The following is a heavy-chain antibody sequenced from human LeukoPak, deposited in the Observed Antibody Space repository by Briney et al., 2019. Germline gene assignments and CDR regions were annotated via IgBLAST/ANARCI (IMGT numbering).Heavy chain of an antibody. CDR1: GFTFSSYG. V-gene: IGHV3-30*02. CDR3: AKTDDSSGYYLDY. Sequence: GGSLRLSCAASGFTFSSYGMHWVRQAPGKGLEWVAFIRYDGSNKYYADSMKGRFTISRDNSKNTLYLQMNSLRAEDTAVYYCAKTDDSSGYYLDYWGQGTLVTVSS. J-gene: IGHJ4*02. D-gene: IGHD3-22*01. CDR2: IRYDGSNK.